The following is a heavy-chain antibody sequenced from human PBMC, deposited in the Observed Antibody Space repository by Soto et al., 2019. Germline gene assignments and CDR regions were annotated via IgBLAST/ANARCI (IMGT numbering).Heavy chain of an antibody. V-gene: IGHV1-2*02. Sequence: XSGKVSCKASGYTFTGYYMHWVRQAPGQGLEWMGWINPNSGGTNYAQKFQGRVTMTRDTSISTAYMELSRLRSDDTAVYYCARGAPYSSSSGGNYWGQGTLVTVSS. CDR2: INPNSGGT. CDR1: GYTFTGYY. D-gene: IGHD6-6*01. J-gene: IGHJ4*02. CDR3: ARGAPYSSSSGGNY.